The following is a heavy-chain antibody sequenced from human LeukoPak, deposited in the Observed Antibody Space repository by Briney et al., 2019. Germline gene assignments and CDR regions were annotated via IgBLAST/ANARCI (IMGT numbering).Heavy chain of an antibody. CDR3: ARVPGRHYYDSSGYYHIFAY. J-gene: IGHJ4*02. CDR1: GYSISNGYY. Sequence: SETLSLTCTVSGYSISNGYYWGWIRQPPGKGLEWVGSIYHRGSTYYNPSLKSRVTISVDKSKNQFSLKLSSVTAADTAVYYCARVPGRHYYDSSGYYHIFAYWGQGTLVTVSS. V-gene: IGHV4-38-2*02. D-gene: IGHD3-22*01. CDR2: IYHRGST.